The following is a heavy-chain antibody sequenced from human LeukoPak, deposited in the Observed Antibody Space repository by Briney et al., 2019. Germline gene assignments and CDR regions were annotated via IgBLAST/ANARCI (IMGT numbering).Heavy chain of an antibody. CDR1: GFTFSSYW. V-gene: IGHV3-7*05. J-gene: IGHJ4*02. Sequence: GGSLRLSCAASGFTFSSYWMSWVRQAPGKGLEWVANIKEDGSEEVYVDSVEGRFTISRDNAKNSLFLQMNTLRAEDTAVYYCAKVATWTYFDYWGQGTLVTVSS. CDR3: AKVATWTYFDY. D-gene: IGHD3/OR15-3a*01. CDR2: IKEDGSEE.